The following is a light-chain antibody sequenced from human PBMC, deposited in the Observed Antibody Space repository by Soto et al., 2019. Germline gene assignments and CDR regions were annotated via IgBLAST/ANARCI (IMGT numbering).Light chain of an antibody. J-gene: IGKJ1*01. V-gene: IGKV3D-15*01. CDR3: QQYNNWPRT. CDR1: QTLSSN. Sequence: EVVMTQSPSTLSVSPGERATLSCRASQTLSSNLAWYQQKPGQAPRLLIYDASNRATGIPDRFSGSGSGTDFTLTISSLQSEDFAVYYCQQYNNWPRTFGQGTKVDI. CDR2: DAS.